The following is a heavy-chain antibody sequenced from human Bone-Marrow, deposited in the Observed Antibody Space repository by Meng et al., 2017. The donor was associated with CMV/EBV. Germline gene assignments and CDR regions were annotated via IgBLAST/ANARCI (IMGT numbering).Heavy chain of an antibody. CDR3: ATDSSSSASGLFDY. CDR2: IYYSGST. J-gene: IGHJ4*02. V-gene: IGHV4-31*03. CDR1: GGSISSGDYY. D-gene: IGHD6-13*01. Sequence: SEPLSLTCTVSGGSISSGDYYWSWIRQPPGKGLEWIGYIYYSGSTYYNPSLKSRVTISVDTSKNQFSLKLTSVTAADTAVYYCATDSSSSASGLFDYWGQGTLVTVSS.